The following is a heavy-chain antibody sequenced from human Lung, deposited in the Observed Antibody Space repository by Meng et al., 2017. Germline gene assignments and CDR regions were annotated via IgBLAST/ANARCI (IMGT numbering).Heavy chain of an antibody. Sequence: ASALVFCKASGYTFPDYWLHWVRRAPGQGLEWMGRINPKSGDTHYEQRSLGRVTMTGDTSISTAYKELSGLGSDDTAMYYCARGEDISAAGKLFGDYWGQGTLVTVSS. J-gene: IGHJ4*02. CDR2: INPKSGDT. D-gene: IGHD6-13*01. CDR1: GYTFPDYW. V-gene: IGHV1-2*06. CDR3: ARGEDISAAGKLFGDY.